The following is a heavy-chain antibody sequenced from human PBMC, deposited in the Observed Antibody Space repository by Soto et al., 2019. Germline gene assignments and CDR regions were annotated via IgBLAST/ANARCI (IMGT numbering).Heavy chain of an antibody. CDR2: INPNSGST. CDR1: GYSFIGHY. D-gene: IGHD6-19*01. Sequence: ASVKVSCKASGYSFIGHYIHWVRQAPGQGLEWMGWINPNSGSTTYAQRFQGRVTLTRDTSISTAYMELRGLRSDDTAVFYCAKVDAVVGIWFDTWGQGTLVTVSS. V-gene: IGHV1-2*02. CDR3: AKVDAVVGIWFDT. J-gene: IGHJ5*02.